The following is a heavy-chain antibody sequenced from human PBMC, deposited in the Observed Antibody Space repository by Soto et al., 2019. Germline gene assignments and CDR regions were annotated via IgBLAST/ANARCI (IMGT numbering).Heavy chain of an antibody. D-gene: IGHD2-2*01. V-gene: IGHV3-30-3*01. CDR1: TSTLTYYS. CDR3: ARDRGYQSHYYYGMDV. Sequence: GGSLRLSCAASTSTLTYYSMHWVRQAPGKGLEWVATISYDGSNKHYTNSVKGRFTISRDNSETILYLQMNSLRAEDTAVYYCARDRGYQSHYYYGMDVWGQGTTVTVSS. J-gene: IGHJ6*02. CDR2: ISYDGSNK.